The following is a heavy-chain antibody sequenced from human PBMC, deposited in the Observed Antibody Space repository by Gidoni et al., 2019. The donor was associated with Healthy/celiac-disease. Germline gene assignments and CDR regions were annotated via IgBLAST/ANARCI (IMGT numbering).Heavy chain of an antibody. CDR2: ISGSGGST. CDR3: AKARYSSSGYFDY. J-gene: IGHJ4*02. Sequence: EVQLLESGGGLVQPGGSLRLSCAASGFTFSSYAMSWVRQAPGKGLEWVSAISGSGGSTYYADSVKGRFTIARDNSKNTLYLQMNSLRAEDTAVYYCAKARYSSSGYFDYWGQGTLVTVSS. D-gene: IGHD6-6*01. CDR1: GFTFSSYA. V-gene: IGHV3-23*01.